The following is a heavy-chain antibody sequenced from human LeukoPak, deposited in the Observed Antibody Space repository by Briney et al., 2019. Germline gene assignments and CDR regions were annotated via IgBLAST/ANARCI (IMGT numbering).Heavy chain of an antibody. CDR2: IYHSGST. CDR3: ARHGDLRAGSGYFFWSAFDI. Sequence: PSETPSLTCTVSGGSIGSYYWSWIRQPPGKGLEWIGQIYHSGSTNYNPSLKSRVTISVDTSKNQFSLKLSSATAADTAVYYCARHGDLRAGSGYFFWSAFDIWGQGTLVTVSS. CDR1: GGSIGSYY. J-gene: IGHJ3*02. D-gene: IGHD3-22*01. V-gene: IGHV4-59*08.